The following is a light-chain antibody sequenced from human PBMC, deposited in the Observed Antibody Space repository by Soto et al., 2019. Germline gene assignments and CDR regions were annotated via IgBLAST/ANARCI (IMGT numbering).Light chain of an antibody. J-gene: IGKJ5*01. CDR2: DVS. Sequence: IQLTQSPSSLSASVGDSVTLTCLASQSISRYLAWYQQKPGKAPNLLIYDVSSLKSGVPSRFSGSGSGTEFTLTISSLQTEDFATYYCQQNYSPPPITFGQGTRLEIK. CDR1: QSISRY. CDR3: QQNYSPPPIT. V-gene: IGKV1-39*01.